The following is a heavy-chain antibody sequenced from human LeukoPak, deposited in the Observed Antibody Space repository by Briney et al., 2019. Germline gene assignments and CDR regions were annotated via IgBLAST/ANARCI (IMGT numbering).Heavy chain of an antibody. Sequence: PGGSLRLSCAASGFTVSSSYMSWVRQAPGKGLEWVSVIYSDGSTYYTDSVKGRFTISRDNSKNTLYLQMKSLRAEDTAVYYCARDVSNYYYYYGMDVWGQGTTVTVSS. D-gene: IGHD4-11*01. J-gene: IGHJ6*02. CDR3: ARDVSNYYYYYGMDV. CDR1: GFTVSSSY. V-gene: IGHV3-66*01. CDR2: IYSDGST.